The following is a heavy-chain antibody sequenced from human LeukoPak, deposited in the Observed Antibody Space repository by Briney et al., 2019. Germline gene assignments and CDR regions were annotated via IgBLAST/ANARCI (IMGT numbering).Heavy chain of an antibody. CDR1: GGSISNCY. D-gene: IGHD5-24*01. CDR2: MSYSGNT. CDR3: ARGDGYTWEYFFDY. J-gene: IGHJ4*02. V-gene: IGHV4-59*01. Sequence: SETLSLTCTVSGGSISNCYWSWIRQPPGKGLEWIGYMSYSGNTNYNPSLKSRVTISLDTSKNQFSLKLTSVTAADTALYYCARGDGYTWEYFFDYWGQGTLVTVSS.